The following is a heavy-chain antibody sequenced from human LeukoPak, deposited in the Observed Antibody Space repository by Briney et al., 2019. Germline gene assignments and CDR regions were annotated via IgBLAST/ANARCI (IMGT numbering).Heavy chain of an antibody. CDR3: ARARGYYDSSGYAFDI. Sequence: ASVKVSCKASGYTFTGYYMHWVRQAPGHGLEWMGRINPNSGGTNYAQKFQGRVTMTRDTSISTAYMELSRLRSDDTAVYYCARARGYYDSSGYAFDIWGQGTMVTVSS. CDR1: GYTFTGYY. V-gene: IGHV1-2*06. CDR2: INPNSGGT. J-gene: IGHJ3*02. D-gene: IGHD3-22*01.